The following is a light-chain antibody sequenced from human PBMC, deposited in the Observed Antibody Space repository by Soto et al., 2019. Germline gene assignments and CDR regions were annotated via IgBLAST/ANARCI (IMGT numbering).Light chain of an antibody. CDR1: QTISSW. J-gene: IGKJ4*01. V-gene: IGKV1-5*03. CDR2: KAS. Sequence: DIQMTQSPSTLSRSVGDRITITCRASQTISSWLAWYQQKPGKAPKLLIYKASTLKSGVPSRFSGSGSGTDFTLTISSLEPEDFAVYYCQQRSNWPPLTFGGGTKVDIK. CDR3: QQRSNWPPLT.